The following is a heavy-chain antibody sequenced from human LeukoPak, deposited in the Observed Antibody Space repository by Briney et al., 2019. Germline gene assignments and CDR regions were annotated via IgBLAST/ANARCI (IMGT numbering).Heavy chain of an antibody. CDR1: GYTFTGYY. V-gene: IGHV1-2*04. D-gene: IGHD3-22*01. Sequence: ASVKVSCKASGYTFTGYYMHWVRQAPGQGLEWTGWINPNSGGTNYAQKFQGWVTMTRDTSISTAYMELSRLRSDDTAVYYCARARIGDAFDIWGQGTMVTVSS. CDR3: ARARIGDAFDI. CDR2: INPNSGGT. J-gene: IGHJ3*02.